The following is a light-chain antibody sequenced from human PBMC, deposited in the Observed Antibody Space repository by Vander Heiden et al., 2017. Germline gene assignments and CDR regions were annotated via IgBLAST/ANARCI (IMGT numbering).Light chain of an antibody. CDR1: QSISSY. CDR2: AAS. J-gene: IGKJ2*01. Sequence: DIQMTQSPSSLSASVGDRVTITCRASQSISSYLNWYQQKPGKAPKLLIYAASSFQSGVPSTFSGRASGTDFTLTISRLQPEDFATYYCQQSYSTPYTFGQGTKLELK. V-gene: IGKV1-39*01. CDR3: QQSYSTPYT.